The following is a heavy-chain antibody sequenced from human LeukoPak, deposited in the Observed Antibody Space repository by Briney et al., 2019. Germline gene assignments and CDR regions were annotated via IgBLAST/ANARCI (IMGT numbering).Heavy chain of an antibody. Sequence: GGSLRLSCAASGFTFSSYAMHWVRQAPGKGLEGVAVISYDGSNKYYADSVKGRFTISRDNSKNTLYLQMNSLRAEDTAVYYCARDAMGCDYWGQGTLVTVSS. J-gene: IGHJ4*02. V-gene: IGHV3-30*04. CDR2: ISYDGSNK. CDR3: ARDAMGCDY. CDR1: GFTFSSYA. D-gene: IGHD2-15*01.